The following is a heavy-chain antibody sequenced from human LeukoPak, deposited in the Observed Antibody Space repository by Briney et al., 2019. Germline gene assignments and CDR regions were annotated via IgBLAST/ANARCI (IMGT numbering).Heavy chain of an antibody. CDR2: IIPILGIA. D-gene: IGHD5-24*01. V-gene: IGHV1-69*04. J-gene: IGHJ6*02. CDR3: AREFVEMATIQYYYYYGMDV. CDR1: GGTFSSYA. Sequence: SVKVSCKASGGTFSSYAISWVRQAPGQGLEWMGRIIPILGIANYAQKFQGRVTITADKSTSTAYMELSSLRSEDTAVYHCAREFVEMATIQYYYYYGMDVWGQGTTVTVSS.